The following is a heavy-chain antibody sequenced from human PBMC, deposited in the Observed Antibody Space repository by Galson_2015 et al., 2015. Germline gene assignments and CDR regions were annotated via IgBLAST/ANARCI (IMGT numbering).Heavy chain of an antibody. V-gene: IGHV3-48*02. J-gene: IGHJ4*02. CDR2: ITGGSDTI. CDR1: GFIFSTSV. D-gene: IGHD6-19*01. Sequence: SLRLSCAASGFIFSTSVMTWVRQAPGRGLEWVALITGGSDTIYYADSVKGRFTISRDNAKNSLYLQMNSLRDEDTAVYYCLRRISVTAYDYWGQGTLVTVSS. CDR3: LRRISVTAYDY.